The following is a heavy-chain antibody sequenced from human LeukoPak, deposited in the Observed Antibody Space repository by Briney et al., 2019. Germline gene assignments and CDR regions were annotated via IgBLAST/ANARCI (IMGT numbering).Heavy chain of an antibody. CDR2: ISGSGGST. V-gene: IGHV3-23*01. Sequence: GGSLRLSCAASGFTFSTYVMNWVRQAPGKGLEWVSAISGSGGSTYYADSVKGRFTISRDNSKNTLYLQMNSLRAEDTAVYYCAKFLPTHIVVANYYFDYWGQGTLVTVSS. J-gene: IGHJ4*02. CDR3: AKFLPTHIVVANYYFDY. D-gene: IGHD2-21*01. CDR1: GFTFSTYV.